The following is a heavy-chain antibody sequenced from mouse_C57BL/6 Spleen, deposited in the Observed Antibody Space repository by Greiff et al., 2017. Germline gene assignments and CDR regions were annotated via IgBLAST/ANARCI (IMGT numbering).Heavy chain of an antibody. D-gene: IGHD1-1*01. J-gene: IGHJ1*03. CDR3: AREGSTVVARGYFDV. V-gene: IGHV1-69*01. CDR1: GYTFTSYW. CDR2: IDPSDSYT. Sequence: QVQLQQPGAELVMPGASVKLSCKASGYTFTSYWMHWVKQRPGQGLEWIGGIDPSDSYTNYNQKFKGKSTFTVDKSSSTAYMQLSSLTSEDAAVYYCAREGSTVVARGYFDVWGTGTTVTVSS.